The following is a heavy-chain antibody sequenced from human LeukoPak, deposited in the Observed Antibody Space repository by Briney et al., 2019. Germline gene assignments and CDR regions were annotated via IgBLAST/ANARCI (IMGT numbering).Heavy chain of an antibody. CDR3: ARDPHRATRDVWFDP. V-gene: IGHV3-48*01. Sequence: GGSLRLSCAASGFTFSSCWMSWVRQAPGKGLEWVSYISSSSSTIYYADSVKGRFTISRDNAKNSLYLQMNSLRAEDTAVYYCARDPHRATRDVWFDPWGQGTLVTVSS. CDR2: ISSSSSTI. J-gene: IGHJ5*02. D-gene: IGHD1-26*01. CDR1: GFTFSSCW.